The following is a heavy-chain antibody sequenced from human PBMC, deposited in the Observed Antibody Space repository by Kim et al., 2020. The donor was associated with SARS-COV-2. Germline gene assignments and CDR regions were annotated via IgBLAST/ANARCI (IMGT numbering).Heavy chain of an antibody. CDR3: AKDRGGLAMAPVLPYYYYYYGMDV. D-gene: IGHD5-18*01. Sequence: GGSLRLSCAASGFTFSSYGMHWVRQAPGKGLEWVAVISYDGSNKYYADSVKGRFTISRDNSKNTLYLQMNSLRAEDTAVYYCAKDRGGLAMAPVLPYYYYYYGMDVWGQGTTVTVSS. CDR2: ISYDGSNK. CDR1: GFTFSSYG. V-gene: IGHV3-30*18. J-gene: IGHJ6*02.